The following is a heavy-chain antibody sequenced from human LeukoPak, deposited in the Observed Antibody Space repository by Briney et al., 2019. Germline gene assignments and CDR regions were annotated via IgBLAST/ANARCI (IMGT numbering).Heavy chain of an antibody. D-gene: IGHD2-15*01. V-gene: IGHV4-39*07. CDR1: GGSISSSFYH. CDR2: INHSGST. CDR3: ATTHCSGGSCYYLFDY. J-gene: IGHJ4*02. Sequence: PSETLSLTCTVSGGSISSSFYHWSWIRQPPGKGLEWIGEINHSGSTNYNPSLKSQVTISVDTSKNQFSLKLSSVTAADTAVYYCATTHCSGGSCYYLFDYWGQGTLVTVSS.